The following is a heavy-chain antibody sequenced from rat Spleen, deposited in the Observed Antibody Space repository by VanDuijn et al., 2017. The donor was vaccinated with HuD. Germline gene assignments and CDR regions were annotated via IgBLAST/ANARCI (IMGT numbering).Heavy chain of an antibody. CDR1: GFSLTSYT. J-gene: IGHJ3*01. CDR3: SRGWERFAY. V-gene: IGHV2-6*01. Sequence: QVQLKESGPGLVQPSQTLSLTCTVSGFSLTSYTISWVRQPPGKGLEWIATISSGGSPYYNSALRSRLSISRDNSKSQIFLKMNSLQTEDTAMYFCSRGWERFAYWGQGTLVTVSS. CDR2: ISSGGSP. D-gene: IGHD5-1*01.